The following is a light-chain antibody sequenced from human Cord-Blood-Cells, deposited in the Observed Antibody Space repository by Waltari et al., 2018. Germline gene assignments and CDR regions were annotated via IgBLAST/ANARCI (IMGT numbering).Light chain of an antibody. V-gene: IGKV3-20*01. Sequence: EIVLTQSPGTLSLSPGERATLSCRASQSVSSSYLAWYQQKPGQAPRLLIYGAYSRATVLPERFSGSGSGTDFTLTISRLETEDFAVYYCQQYGSSPPITFGQGTRLEIK. CDR1: QSVSSSY. CDR2: GAY. CDR3: QQYGSSPPIT. J-gene: IGKJ5*01.